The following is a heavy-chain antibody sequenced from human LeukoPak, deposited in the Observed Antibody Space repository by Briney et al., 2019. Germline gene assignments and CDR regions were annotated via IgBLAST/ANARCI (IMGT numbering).Heavy chain of an antibody. V-gene: IGHV4-59*01. J-gene: IGHJ5*02. CDR1: GGSISSYY. Sequence: SETLSLTCTVSGGSISSYYWSWIRQPPGKGLEWIGYIYYSGSTNYNPSLKSRVTISVDTSKNQFSLKLSSVTVADTAVYYCAKTLYSSGWFLFDPWGQGTLVTVSS. CDR3: AKTLYSSGWFLFDP. D-gene: IGHD6-19*01. CDR2: IYYSGST.